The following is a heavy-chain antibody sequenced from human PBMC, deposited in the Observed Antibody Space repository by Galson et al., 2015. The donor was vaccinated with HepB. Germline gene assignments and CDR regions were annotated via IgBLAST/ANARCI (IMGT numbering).Heavy chain of an antibody. J-gene: IGHJ4*02. CDR2: ILSSGST. D-gene: IGHD3-22*01. CDR1: GGSISSSYY. V-gene: IGHV4-39*01. Sequence: SETLSLTCTVSGGSISSSYYWGWIRQPPGKGLEWIGSILSSGSTSYNPSLKGRATISVDTSKKQFSLKLSSVTAADTAVYYCARIGMIVVVIRYWGQGTLVTVSS. CDR3: ARIGMIVVVIRY.